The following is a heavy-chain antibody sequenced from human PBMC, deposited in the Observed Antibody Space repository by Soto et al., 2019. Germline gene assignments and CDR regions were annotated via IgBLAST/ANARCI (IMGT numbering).Heavy chain of an antibody. CDR3: ARGQRFSDSFDP. D-gene: IGHD3-3*01. CDR2: IYSSGGT. J-gene: IGHJ5*02. Sequence: QVQLQESGPGLVKPSETLSLTCTVSGSAISGYYWTWIRQSAGKGLEWIGRIYSSGGTKYNPSLQSRVTMSLDTSKNQFSLRLTSVTAADTAVYYCARGQRFSDSFDPWGQGTLVTVSS. CDR1: GSAISGYY. V-gene: IGHV4-4*07.